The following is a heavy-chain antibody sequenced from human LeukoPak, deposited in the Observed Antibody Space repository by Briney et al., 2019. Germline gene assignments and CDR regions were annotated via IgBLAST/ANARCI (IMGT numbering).Heavy chain of an antibody. D-gene: IGHD3-3*01. CDR1: GGSFSGYY. CDR3: AREDYDFWSGYPTYFDH. V-gene: IGHV4-34*01. J-gene: IGHJ4*02. CDR2: INHSGST. Sequence: SETLSLTCAVYGGSFSGYYWSWIRQPPGKGLEWIGEINHSGSTNYNPSLKSRVTISVDTSKNQFSLKLSSVTAADTAVYYCAREDYDFWSGYPTYFDHWGQGTLVTVSS.